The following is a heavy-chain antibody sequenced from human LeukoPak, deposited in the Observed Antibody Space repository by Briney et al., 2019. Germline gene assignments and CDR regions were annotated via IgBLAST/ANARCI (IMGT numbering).Heavy chain of an antibody. CDR2: IKQDGSAT. Sequence: PGGSLRLSCAASGFTFSGYWMSWVRQAPGKGLEWVANIKQDGSATYYVDSVKGRFTISRDNAKNSLYLQTNSLRAEDTAVYYCARMYSSSWYSWGQGTLVTVSS. V-gene: IGHV3-7*01. D-gene: IGHD6-13*01. CDR3: ARMYSSSWYS. CDR1: GFTFSGYW. J-gene: IGHJ4*02.